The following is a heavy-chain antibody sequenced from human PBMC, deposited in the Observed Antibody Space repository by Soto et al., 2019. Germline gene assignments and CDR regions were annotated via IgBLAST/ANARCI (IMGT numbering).Heavy chain of an antibody. CDR2: IIPILGIA. J-gene: IGHJ3*02. CDR1: GGTFSSYT. Sequence: ASVKVSCKASGGTFSSYTISWVRQAPGQGLEWMERIIPILGIANYAQKFQGRVTITADRSTSTAYMELSSLRSEDTAVYYCACASSVSDAFYICGQGTMVTVSS. V-gene: IGHV1-69*02. CDR3: ACASSVSDAFYI.